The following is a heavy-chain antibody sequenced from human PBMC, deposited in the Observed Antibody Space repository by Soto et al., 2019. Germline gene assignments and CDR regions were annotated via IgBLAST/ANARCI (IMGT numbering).Heavy chain of an antibody. CDR3: AKETSIEGVPLFDY. J-gene: IGHJ4*02. CDR1: GFTFINYA. CDR2: INGGGVNT. V-gene: IGHV3-23*01. D-gene: IGHD1-26*01. Sequence: PGGSLRLSCAASGFTFINYAMSWVRQAPGKGLEWVSGINGGGVNTYYADSVKGRFTISKDNTKNTLYLQMNSVRAEDTAVYYCAKETSIEGVPLFDYWGQGILVTVSS.